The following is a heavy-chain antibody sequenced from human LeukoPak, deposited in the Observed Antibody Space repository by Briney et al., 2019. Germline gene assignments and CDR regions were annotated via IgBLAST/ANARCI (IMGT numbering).Heavy chain of an antibody. CDR2: IYYSGGT. Sequence: PSETLSLTCTVSGGSISSYYWSWIRQPPGKGLEWIGYIYYSGGTNYNPSLKSRVTISVDTSKNQFSLKLSSVTAADTAVYYCARHRWDYYGSNWFDPWGQGTLVTVSS. D-gene: IGHD3-10*01. J-gene: IGHJ5*02. V-gene: IGHV4-59*08. CDR3: ARHRWDYYGSNWFDP. CDR1: GGSISSYY.